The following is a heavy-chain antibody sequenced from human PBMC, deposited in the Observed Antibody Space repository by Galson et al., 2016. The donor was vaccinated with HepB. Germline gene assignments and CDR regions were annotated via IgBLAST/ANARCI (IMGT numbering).Heavy chain of an antibody. Sequence: SVKVSCKASGFTFSSSTVQWVRQARGQRLEWIGWIGVGSGDISYAQKFQARVTITSDTSTSTAYRELSSLRSEDAAVYYCAADYHDTYFDPWGQGTLVTVAA. CDR1: GFTFSSST. CDR2: IGVGSGDI. J-gene: IGHJ5*02. CDR3: AADYHDTYFDP. D-gene: IGHD3-16*02. V-gene: IGHV1-58*01.